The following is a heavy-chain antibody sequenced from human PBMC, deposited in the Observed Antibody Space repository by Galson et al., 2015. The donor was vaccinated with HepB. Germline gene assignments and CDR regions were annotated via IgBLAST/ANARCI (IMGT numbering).Heavy chain of an antibody. CDR1: GFTFSSYA. D-gene: IGHD2-2*01. CDR3: ARDDCSSTSCYVSPNYYYGMDV. Sequence: SMRLSCAASGFTFSSYAMHWVRQAPGKGLEWVAVISYDGSNKYYADSVKGRSTISRDNSKNTLYLQMNSLRAEDTAVYYCARDDCSSTSCYVSPNYYYGMDVWGQGTTVTVSS. J-gene: IGHJ6*02. CDR2: ISYDGSNK. V-gene: IGHV3-30*04.